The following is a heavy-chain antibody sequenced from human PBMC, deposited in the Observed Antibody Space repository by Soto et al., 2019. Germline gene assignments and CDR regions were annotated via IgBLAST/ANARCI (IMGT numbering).Heavy chain of an antibody. Sequence: QVQLVQSGAEVKKPGASVKVSCKASGFTFTNSYMHWVRQAPGQGLEWMGVINPSGGSATYAQKFQGRVTLTGDASTSTVYMQLSSLRFEDTAVYYCAKLEGGVAGTLNYWGQGTLVTVSS. CDR2: INPSGGSA. CDR1: GFTFTNSY. J-gene: IGHJ4*02. CDR3: AKLEGGVAGTLNY. V-gene: IGHV1-46*01. D-gene: IGHD6-19*01.